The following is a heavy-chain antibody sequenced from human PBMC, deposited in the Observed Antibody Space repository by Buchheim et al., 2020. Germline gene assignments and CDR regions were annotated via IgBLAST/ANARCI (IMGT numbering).Heavy chain of an antibody. Sequence: QLQLQESGPGLVKPSETLSLTCTVSGGSISSSSYYWGWIRQPPGKGLEWIGSIYYSGSTSYNPSLKSRVTISVDTSKNQFSLKLSSVTAADTAVYYCARGILWGPIRELGPEIDYWGQGTL. CDR1: GGSISSSSYY. V-gene: IGHV4-39*01. CDR2: IYYSGST. D-gene: IGHD1-26*01. CDR3: ARGILWGPIRELGPEIDY. J-gene: IGHJ4*02.